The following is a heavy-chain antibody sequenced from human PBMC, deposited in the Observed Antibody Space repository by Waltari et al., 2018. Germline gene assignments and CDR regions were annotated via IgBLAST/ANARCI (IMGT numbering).Heavy chain of an antibody. J-gene: IGHJ6*02. CDR2: IYYSGGT. D-gene: IGHD6-19*01. Sequence: QVQLQESGPGLVKPSETLSLPCTVSGGSISSYYWRWIRQPPGKGLEWIGYIYYSGGTNYNPSLKSRVTISVDTSKNQFSLKLSSVTAADTAVYYCARDYSVWDSSGWYGVRLGMDVWGQGTTVTVSS. V-gene: IGHV4-59*01. CDR3: ARDYSVWDSSGWYGVRLGMDV. CDR1: GGSISSYY.